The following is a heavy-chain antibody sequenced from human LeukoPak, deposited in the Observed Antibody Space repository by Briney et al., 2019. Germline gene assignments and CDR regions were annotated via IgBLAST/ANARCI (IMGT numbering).Heavy chain of an antibody. CDR2: LGRSGEYK. V-gene: IGHV3-23*01. Sequence: PGGSLRLSCAASGFRFTDYSMRWVRQAPGKGLEWVAGLGRSGEYKYYADSVKGRFTIPRDNSKDTVSLQMNSLRAEDSAIYFCVKDRPCETCMPMDAWGQGTTVTVSS. CDR3: VKDRPCETCMPMDA. J-gene: IGHJ6*02. D-gene: IGHD2-2*01. CDR1: GFRFTDYS.